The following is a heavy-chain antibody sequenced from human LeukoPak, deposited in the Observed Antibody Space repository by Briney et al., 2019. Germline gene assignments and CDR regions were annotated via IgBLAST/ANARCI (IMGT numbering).Heavy chain of an antibody. V-gene: IGHV3-21*01. J-gene: IGHJ4*02. CDR1: EFTFSTYS. Sequence: PGGSLRLSCAASEFTFSTYSMNWVRQAPGKGLEWVSSISSSSSYIYYADSVKGRFTISRDNVKNSLYLQMNSLRAEDTAVYYCARGENNYGYYYFDYWGQGTLVTVSS. D-gene: IGHD5-18*01. CDR3: ARGENNYGYYYFDY. CDR2: ISSSSSYI.